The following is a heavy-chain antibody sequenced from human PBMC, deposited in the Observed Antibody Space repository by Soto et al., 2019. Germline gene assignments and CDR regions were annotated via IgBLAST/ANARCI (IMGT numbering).Heavy chain of an antibody. CDR1: GYTFTGYY. J-gene: IGHJ3*02. V-gene: IGHV1-2*02. D-gene: IGHD4-17*01. CDR3: ASTTVVTPSLFYAFDI. CDR2: INPNSGGT. Sequence: ASVKVSCKASGYTFTGYYMHWVRQAPGQGLEWMGWINPNSGGTNYAQKFQGRVTMTRDTSISTAYMELSRLRSDDTAVYYCASTTVVTPSLFYAFDIWGQGTMVTVSS.